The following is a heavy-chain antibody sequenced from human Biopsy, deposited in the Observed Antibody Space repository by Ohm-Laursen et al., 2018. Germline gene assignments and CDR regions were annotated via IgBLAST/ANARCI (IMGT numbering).Heavy chain of an antibody. J-gene: IGHJ3*02. CDR2: VNPNSGAT. CDR1: GYTFTDYS. CDR3: ARDRMVTIITLVRADTFDI. Sequence: SVKPSCKASGYTFTDYSLHWVRQAPGPGLGWMGWVNPNSGATNYAQKFQGRVTMTSDTSISTAYIELRRLISDDTAAYFCARDRMVTIITLVRADTFDIWGQGTLVSVSS. V-gene: IGHV1-2*02. D-gene: IGHD3-10*01.